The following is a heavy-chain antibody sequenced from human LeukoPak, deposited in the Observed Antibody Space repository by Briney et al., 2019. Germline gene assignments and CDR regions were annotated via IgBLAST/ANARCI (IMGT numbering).Heavy chain of an antibody. J-gene: IGHJ4*02. V-gene: IGHV3-30*03. CDR3: ARDRAWNYFDY. Sequence: GRSLRLSCAPSGFTFSRHGMHWVRQAPGKGLEWVAIISNDGSRKYYAHSVEGRFTISRNNSKNTLYLQMDSLRAEDTAVYYCARDRAWNYFDYWGQGTLVTVSS. CDR2: ISNDGSRK. D-gene: IGHD3-3*01. CDR1: GFTFSRHG.